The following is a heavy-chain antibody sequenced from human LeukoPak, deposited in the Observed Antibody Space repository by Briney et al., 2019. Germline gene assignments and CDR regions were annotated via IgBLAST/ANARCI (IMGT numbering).Heavy chain of an antibody. Sequence: PSETLSLTCAVYGGSFSGYYWSWIRQPPGKGLEWIGEINHSGSTNYNPSLKSRVTISVDTSKNQFSLKLSSVTAADTAVYYCAREDATRNYYYYYGMDVWGQGTTVTVSS. CDR1: GGSFSGYY. J-gene: IGHJ6*02. CDR3: AREDATRNYYYYYGMDV. V-gene: IGHV4-34*01. CDR2: INHSGST. D-gene: IGHD1-1*01.